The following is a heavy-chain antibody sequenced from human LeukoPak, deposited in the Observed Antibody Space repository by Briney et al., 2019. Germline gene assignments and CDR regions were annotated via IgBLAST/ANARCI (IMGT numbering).Heavy chain of an antibody. CDR1: GDSVSSNSAA. D-gene: IGHD6-19*01. J-gene: IGHJ4*02. Sequence: SQTLSLTCALSGDSVSSNSAAWNWIRQSPSRGLEWLGRTYYRSKWYNDYSVFVKSRITINPDTSKNQFSLQLDSVTPEDTAVYYCARGWYSSGWRLDYWGQGTLVTVSS. CDR2: TYYRSKWYN. V-gene: IGHV6-1*01. CDR3: ARGWYSSGWRLDY.